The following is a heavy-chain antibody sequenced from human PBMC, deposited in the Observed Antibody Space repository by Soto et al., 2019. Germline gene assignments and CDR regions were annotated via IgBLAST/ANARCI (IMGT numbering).Heavy chain of an antibody. J-gene: IGHJ4*02. CDR2: ISGSGGST. D-gene: IGHD3-3*01. CDR3: ARAAAYYDFWSGYYTGYYFDY. CDR1: RRTFSDYA. V-gene: IGHV3-23*01. Sequence: GGPLRHSCAVSRRTFSDYAMRWVRQAPGKGLEWVSAISGSGGSTYYANSVKGRFTISRDNSKNTLYLQMGSLRAEDMAVYYCARAAAYYDFWSGYYTGYYFDYWGQGTLVTVSS.